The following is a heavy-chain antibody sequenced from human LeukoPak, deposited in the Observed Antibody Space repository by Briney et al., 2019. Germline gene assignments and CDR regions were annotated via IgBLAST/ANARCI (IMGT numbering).Heavy chain of an antibody. V-gene: IGHV1-2*02. CDR1: GYSFTGYY. J-gene: IGHJ5*02. CDR3: ARVAFYGDYNNWFDP. D-gene: IGHD4-17*01. CDR2: INPNSGGT. Sequence: ASVKVSCKASGYSFTGYYMHWVRQAPGQGLEWMGRINPNSGGTNYAQKFQGRVTMTRDTSISTAYMELSRLRSDDTAVYYCARVAFYGDYNNWFDPWGQGTLVTVSS.